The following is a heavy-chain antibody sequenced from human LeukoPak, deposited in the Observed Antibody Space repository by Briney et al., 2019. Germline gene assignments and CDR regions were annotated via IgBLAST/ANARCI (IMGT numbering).Heavy chain of an antibody. CDR2: SSAYNGNT. V-gene: IGHV1-18*01. J-gene: IGHJ4*02. CDR3: TRDLGVDTTMIFFDY. Sequence: ASVKVSCKASGYTFTSFGISWVGQAPGQGLEWMGWSSAYNGNTNYAQKFQGRVTMTTDTSTSTAYMEVRSLRSDDTAVYYCTRDLGVDTTMIFFDYWARDPWSPSPQ. D-gene: IGHD5-18*01. CDR1: GYTFTSFG.